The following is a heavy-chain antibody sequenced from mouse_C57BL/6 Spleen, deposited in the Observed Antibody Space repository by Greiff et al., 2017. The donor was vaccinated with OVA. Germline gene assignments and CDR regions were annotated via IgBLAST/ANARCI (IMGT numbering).Heavy chain of an antibody. CDR1: GYTFTSYW. D-gene: IGHD4-1*01. V-gene: IGHV1-55*01. Sequence: VQLQQPGAELVKPGASVKLSCKASGYTFTSYWITWVKQRPGQGLEWIGDIYPGSGSTNYNEKFKSKATLTVDTSSSTDYMQLSSLTSEDSAVYYCARNWIYAMDYWGQGTSVTVSS. CDR2: IYPGSGST. J-gene: IGHJ4*01. CDR3: ARNWIYAMDY.